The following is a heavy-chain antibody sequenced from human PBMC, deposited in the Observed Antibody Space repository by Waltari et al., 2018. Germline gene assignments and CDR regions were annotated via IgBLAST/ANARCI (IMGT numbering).Heavy chain of an antibody. J-gene: IGHJ4*02. D-gene: IGHD3-10*01. V-gene: IGHV3-9*01. Sequence: EVQLVASGGGLVQPGRSLRLSCVGSGFTFDDYAMYWVRQRPGQGLEWVSGIGWNSGAIGYADSVRGRFTTYRDNAKKSLYLQMGRLRPEDTALYYCVKGGWGFGAFYEQHWGQGIQVTVSS. CDR1: GFTFDDYA. CDR3: VKGGWGFGAFYEQH. CDR2: IGWNSGAI.